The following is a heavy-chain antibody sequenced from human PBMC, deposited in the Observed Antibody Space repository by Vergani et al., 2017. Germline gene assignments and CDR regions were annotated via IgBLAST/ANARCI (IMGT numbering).Heavy chain of an antibody. CDR3: ARGVGSGIAAAGTELFDY. V-gene: IGHV4-59*01. J-gene: IGHJ4*02. CDR2: IYYSGST. CDR1: GGSISSYY. D-gene: IGHD6-13*01. Sequence: QVQLQESGPGLVKPSETLSLTCTVSGGSISSYYWSWIRQPPGKGLEWIGYIYYSGSTNYNPSLKSRVTISVDTSKNQFSLKLSSVTAADTAVYYCARGVGSGIAAAGTELFDYWGQGTLVTVSS.